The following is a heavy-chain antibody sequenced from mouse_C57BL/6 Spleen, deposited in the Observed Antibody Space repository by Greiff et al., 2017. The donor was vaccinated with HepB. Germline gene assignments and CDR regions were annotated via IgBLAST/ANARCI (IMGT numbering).Heavy chain of an antibody. D-gene: IGHD4-1*01. Sequence: EVQLQQSGTVLARPGASVKMSCKTSGYTFTSYWMHWVKQRPGQGLEWIGAIYPGNSDTSYNQKFKGKAKLTAVTSASTAYMELSSLTNEDSAVYYCKQGREDYAMDYWGQGTSVTVSS. CDR3: KQGREDYAMDY. J-gene: IGHJ4*01. V-gene: IGHV1-5*01. CDR2: IYPGNSDT. CDR1: GYTFTSYW.